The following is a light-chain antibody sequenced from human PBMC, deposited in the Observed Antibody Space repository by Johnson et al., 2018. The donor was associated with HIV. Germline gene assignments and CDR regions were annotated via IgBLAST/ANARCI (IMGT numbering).Light chain of an antibody. V-gene: IGLV1-51*01. CDR3: GTWDRGLSPGYV. CDR2: DNN. J-gene: IGLJ1*01. Sequence: QSVLTQPPSVSSAPGQKVTISCSGSSSNIANNYVSWYQQIPGTAPKLLIYDNNKRPSGIPDRFSGSKSGTSATLDIPGLQTGDEADYYCGTWDRGLSPGYVFVTGTKGTVL. CDR1: SSNIANNY.